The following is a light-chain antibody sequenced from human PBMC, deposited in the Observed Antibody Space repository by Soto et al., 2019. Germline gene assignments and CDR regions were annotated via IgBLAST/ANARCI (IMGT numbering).Light chain of an antibody. CDR3: QQRTDRPPWT. Sequence: EIVFTQSPATLSLSPGERATLSCRASQSISLAIAWYQHKPGQAPRLLIFDASKRATGIPARFRGSGSGTDFTLSISSLEHEDFAVYYCQQRTDRPPWTFGHGTKVESK. CDR1: QSISLA. V-gene: IGKV3-11*01. J-gene: IGKJ1*01. CDR2: DAS.